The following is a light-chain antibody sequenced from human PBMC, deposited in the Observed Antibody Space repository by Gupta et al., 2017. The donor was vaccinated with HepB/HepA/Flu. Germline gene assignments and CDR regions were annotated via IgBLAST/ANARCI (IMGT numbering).Light chain of an antibody. Sequence: SYELTQPPSVSVSPRQTASITCSGDKLGDKYACWYQQKPGQPPVLVIYQDSKRPSGIPERFSGSNSGNTATLTISGTQAMDEADYYCQAWDSSTVVFGGGTKLTVL. CDR2: QDS. CDR3: QAWDSSTVV. J-gene: IGLJ2*01. V-gene: IGLV3-1*01. CDR1: KLGDKY.